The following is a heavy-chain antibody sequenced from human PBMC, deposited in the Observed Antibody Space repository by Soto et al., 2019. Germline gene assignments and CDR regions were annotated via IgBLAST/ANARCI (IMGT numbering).Heavy chain of an antibody. CDR3: ARQDIVLMVYANDY. CDR1: GGTISSSSYY. J-gene: IGHJ4*02. V-gene: IGHV4-39*01. D-gene: IGHD2-8*01. CDR2: IYYSGST. Sequence: PSETLSLTCTVSGGTISSSSYYWGWHRQPPGKGLEWIGSIYYSGSTYYNPSLKSRVTISVDTSKNQFSLKLSSVTAADTAVYYCARQDIVLMVYANDYWGQGTLVTVSS.